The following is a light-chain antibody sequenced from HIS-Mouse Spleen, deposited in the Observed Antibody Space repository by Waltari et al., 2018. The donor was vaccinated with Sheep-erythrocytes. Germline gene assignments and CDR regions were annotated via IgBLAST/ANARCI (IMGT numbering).Light chain of an antibody. CDR3: SSYAGSNNWV. J-gene: IGLJ3*02. Sequence: QSALTQPPSASCSSGPPVTISSTGTTSDVGGSNYVSWYQQPPGQATKLMLYEVSKRPSGVPDRFSGSKSGNTASLTVSGLQAEDEADYYCSSYAGSNNWVFGGGTKLTVL. CDR1: TSDVGGSNY. CDR2: EVS. V-gene: IGLV2-8*01.